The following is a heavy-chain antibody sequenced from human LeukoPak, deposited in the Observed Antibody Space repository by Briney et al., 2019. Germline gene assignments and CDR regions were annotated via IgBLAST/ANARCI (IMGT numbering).Heavy chain of an antibody. Sequence: PGGSLRLSCAAPGFTFSSYSMNWVRQAPGKGLEWVSSINILSNYIYYADSVKGRFTISRDNAKNSLYLQMNSLRAEDTAVYYYARDSHSSSWYSEFDYWGQGTLVTVSS. CDR1: GFTFSSYS. CDR3: ARDSHSSSWYSEFDY. V-gene: IGHV3-21*01. D-gene: IGHD6-13*01. CDR2: INILSNYI. J-gene: IGHJ4*02.